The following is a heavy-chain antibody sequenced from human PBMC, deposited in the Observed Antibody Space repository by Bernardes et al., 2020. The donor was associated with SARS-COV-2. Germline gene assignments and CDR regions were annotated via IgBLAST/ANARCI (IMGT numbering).Heavy chain of an antibody. J-gene: IGHJ3*01. CDR1: GFTLTSFY. V-gene: IGHV1-46*01. D-gene: IGHD2-2*01. Sequence: APKKDSCKASGFTLTSFYMHWVRQAPGQGLEWMGRIAPSDGRTTYPQKFQDRVTMTSDTSTSSVYMELSSLTSEDTAVYYCARAGGGAASIDVWGQGTLVTVAA. CDR2: IAPSDGRT. CDR3: ARAGGGAASIDV.